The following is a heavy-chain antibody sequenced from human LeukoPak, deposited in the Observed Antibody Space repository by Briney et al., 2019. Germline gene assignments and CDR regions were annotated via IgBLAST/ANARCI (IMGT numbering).Heavy chain of an antibody. CDR3: ASGYCYGGSCLPFDY. Sequence: PGGSLRLSCAATGFTFSDYYMSWIRQAPGKGLEWVSYITSVNTIYYADSVKGRFTISRDNAKNTLYLQMNSLRAEDTAVYYCASGYCYGGSCLPFDYWGQGTLVTVSS. CDR2: ITSVNTI. D-gene: IGHD2-15*01. CDR1: GFTFSDYY. V-gene: IGHV3-11*04. J-gene: IGHJ4*02.